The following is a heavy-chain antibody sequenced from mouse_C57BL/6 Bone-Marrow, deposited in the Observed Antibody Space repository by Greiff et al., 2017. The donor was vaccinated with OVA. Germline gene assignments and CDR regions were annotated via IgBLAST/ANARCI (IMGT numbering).Heavy chain of an antibody. J-gene: IGHJ1*03. D-gene: IGHD2-1*01. CDR2: IYPGSGST. V-gene: IGHV1-55*01. CDR1: GYTFTSYW. CDR3: ARYYGNYYWYFDV. Sequence: VQLQQPGAELVKPGASVKMSCKASGYTFTSYWITWVKQRPGQGLEWIGDIYPGSGSTNYTEKFKSKATLTVDTSSSTAYMQLSSLTSEDSAVYYCARYYGNYYWYFDVWGTGTTVTVSS.